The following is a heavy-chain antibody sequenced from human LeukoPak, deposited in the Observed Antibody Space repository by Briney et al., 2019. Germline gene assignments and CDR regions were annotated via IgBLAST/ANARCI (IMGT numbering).Heavy chain of an antibody. J-gene: IGHJ3*02. CDR2: INHSGST. D-gene: IGHD1-26*01. Sequence: KPSETLSLTCAVYGGSFSGYYWSWIRQPPGKGLEWIGEINHSGSTNYNPSLKSRVTISVDTSKNQFSLKLSSVTAADTAVYYCARDPADVGPDDVFDIWGQGTMVTVSS. CDR3: ARDPADVGPDDVFDI. V-gene: IGHV4-34*01. CDR1: GGSFSGYY.